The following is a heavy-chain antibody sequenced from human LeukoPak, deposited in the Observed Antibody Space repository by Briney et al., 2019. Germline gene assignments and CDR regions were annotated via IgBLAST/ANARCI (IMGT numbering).Heavy chain of an antibody. CDR1: GFTFSSYS. CDR2: ISSSSSYI. J-gene: IGHJ6*02. Sequence: GGSLRLSCAASGFTFSSYSMNWVRQAPGKGLGWVSSISSSSSYIYYADSVKGRFTISRDNAKNSLYLQMNSLRAEDTAVYYCARDLGGSYLDYYYGMDVWGQGTTVTVSS. D-gene: IGHD1-26*01. CDR3: ARDLGGSYLDYYYGMDV. V-gene: IGHV3-21*01.